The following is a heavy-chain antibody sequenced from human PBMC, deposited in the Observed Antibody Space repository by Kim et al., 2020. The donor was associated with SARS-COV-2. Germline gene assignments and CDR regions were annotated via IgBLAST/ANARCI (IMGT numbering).Heavy chain of an antibody. V-gene: IGHV1-46*01. CDR3: ARDIGAAHSSSWYRYFASTDNWFDP. CDR2: INPSGGST. CDR1: GYTFTSYY. J-gene: IGHJ5*02. Sequence: ASVKVSCKASGYTFTSYYMHWVRQAPGQGLEWMGIINPSGGSTSYAQKFQGRVTMTRDTSTSTVYMELSSLRSEDTAVYYCARDIGAAHSSSWYRYFASTDNWFDPWGQGTLVTVSS. D-gene: IGHD6-13*01.